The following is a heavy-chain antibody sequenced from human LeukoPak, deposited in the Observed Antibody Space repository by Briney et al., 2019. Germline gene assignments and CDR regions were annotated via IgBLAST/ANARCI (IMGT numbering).Heavy chain of an antibody. CDR3: ARTRSSSGYYYYYMDV. CDR2: IYHGGST. CDR1: GGSISSGSYY. J-gene: IGHJ6*03. D-gene: IGHD6-6*01. Sequence: KTSQTLSLTXTVSGGSISSGSYYWSWIRQPPGKGLEWIGSIYHGGSTYYNPSLKSRVTISVDTSKNQFSLNLSSVTAADTAVYYCARTRSSSGYYYYYMDVWGKGTTVTVSS. V-gene: IGHV4-39*07.